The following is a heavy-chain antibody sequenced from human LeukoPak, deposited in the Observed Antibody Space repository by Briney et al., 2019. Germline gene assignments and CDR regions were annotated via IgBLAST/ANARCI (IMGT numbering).Heavy chain of an antibody. CDR2: ISYDGSNK. V-gene: IGHV3-30*04. J-gene: IGHJ4*02. CDR1: GFTFSSYA. D-gene: IGHD5-18*01. CDR3: AREGGYSYGLYYFDY. Sequence: GRSLRLSCAASGFTFSSYAMHWVRQAPGKGLEWVAVISYDGSNKYYADSVKGRFTISRDNSKNTLYLQMNSLRAEDTAVYYCAREGGYSYGLYYFDYWGQGTLVTVSS.